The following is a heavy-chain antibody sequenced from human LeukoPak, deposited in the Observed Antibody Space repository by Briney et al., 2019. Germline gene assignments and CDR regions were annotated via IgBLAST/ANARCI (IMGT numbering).Heavy chain of an antibody. J-gene: IGHJ4*02. D-gene: IGHD6-13*01. CDR2: ISGSGGST. CDR1: GFTFSSYA. CDR3: AKALAYSSRSELGY. V-gene: IGHV3-23*01. Sequence: GGSLRLSCAASGFTFSSYAMSWVRQAPGKGLEWVSAISGSGGSTYYADSVKGRFTISRDNSKNTLYLQMNSLGAEDTAVYYCAKALAYSSRSELGYWGQGTLVTVSS.